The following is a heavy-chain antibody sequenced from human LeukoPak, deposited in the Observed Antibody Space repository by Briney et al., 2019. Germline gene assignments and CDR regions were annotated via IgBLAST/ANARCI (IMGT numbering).Heavy chain of an antibody. Sequence: SVKVSCKASGGTFSSYAISWVRQAPGQGLEWMGGIIPIFGTANYAQKFQGRVTITTDESTSTAYMELSSLRSEDTAVYYCARILSSTPGHAFDIWGQGTMVTVSS. CDR2: IIPIFGTA. CDR3: ARILSSTPGHAFDI. J-gene: IGHJ3*02. V-gene: IGHV1-69*05. CDR1: GGTFSSYA. D-gene: IGHD2-2*01.